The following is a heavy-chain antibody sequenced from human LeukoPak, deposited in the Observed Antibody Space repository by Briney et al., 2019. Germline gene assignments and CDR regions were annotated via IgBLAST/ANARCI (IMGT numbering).Heavy chain of an antibody. J-gene: IGHJ4*02. CDR1: GFTFSSYW. CDR3: VRDSGSGSSTFDY. V-gene: IGHV3-74*01. CDR2: VDRDGSGT. Sequence: GGSLRLSCVASGFTFSSYWMHWVRQAPGKGLVWVSRVDRDGSGTSYADSVKGRFTISRDNAKSSLYLQMNSLRVEDTAAYYCVRDSGSGSSTFDYWGQGTLVTVSS. D-gene: IGHD3-10*01.